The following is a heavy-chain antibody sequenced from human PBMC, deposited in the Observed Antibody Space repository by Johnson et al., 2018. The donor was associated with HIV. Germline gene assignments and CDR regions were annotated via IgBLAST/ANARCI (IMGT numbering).Heavy chain of an antibody. CDR2: IYSGGST. J-gene: IGHJ3*02. V-gene: IGHV3-66*01. Sequence: VQLVESGGGLVQPGGSLRLSCAASGFTVNSNYMSWVRQAPEKGLEWVSVIYSGGSTYYADSVKGRFTISRDNSKNTLYLQMNSLRAEDTAMYYCARDAGQWLDDAFDIWGQGTMVTVSS. CDR3: ARDAGQWLDDAFDI. D-gene: IGHD6-19*01. CDR1: GFTVNSNY.